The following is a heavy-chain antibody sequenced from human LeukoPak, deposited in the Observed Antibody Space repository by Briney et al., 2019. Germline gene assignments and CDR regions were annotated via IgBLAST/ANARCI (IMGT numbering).Heavy chain of an antibody. V-gene: IGHV1-2*02. CDR1: GYTFTGYY. CDR3: ARDSLRGPAVPQTSRHYDSSGYYIPDAFDI. D-gene: IGHD3-22*01. CDR2: INPNSGGT. Sequence: GASVKVSCKASGYTFTGYYMHWVRQAPGQGLEWMGWINPNSGGTNYAQKFQGRVTMTRDTSISTAYMELSRLRSDDTAVYYCARDSLRGPAVPQTSRHYDSSGYYIPDAFDIWGQGTMVTVSS. J-gene: IGHJ3*02.